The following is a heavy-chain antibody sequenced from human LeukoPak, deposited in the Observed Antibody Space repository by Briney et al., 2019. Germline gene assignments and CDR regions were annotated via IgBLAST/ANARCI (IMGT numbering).Heavy chain of an antibody. V-gene: IGHV4-59*01. CDR1: GDSISSYY. CDR3: ARVRAYSNYVWFDP. D-gene: IGHD4-11*01. J-gene: IGHJ5*02. Sequence: SETLSLTCTVSGDSISSYYWSWIRQPPGKGLEWIAYLFHSGSTSYNPSLKSRLIISVDTSKNQFSLKLSSVTAADTAVYYCARVRAYSNYVWFDPWGQGTLVTVSS. CDR2: LFHSGST.